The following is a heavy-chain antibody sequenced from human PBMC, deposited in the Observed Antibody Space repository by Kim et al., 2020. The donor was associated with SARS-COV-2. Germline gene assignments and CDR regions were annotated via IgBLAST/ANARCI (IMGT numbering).Heavy chain of an antibody. J-gene: IGHJ6*02. CDR3: AGGSGMED. CDR1: GFTFSTYW. CDR2: ISTDGSTI. V-gene: IGHV3-74*01. Sequence: GGSLRLSCAASGFTFSTYWMHWVRQSPGRGLVWVTVISTDGSTIVYADSVKGRFTISRDNAKNTLYLQMNSLRAEDTAVYYCAGGSGMEDVGQGTTVAV.